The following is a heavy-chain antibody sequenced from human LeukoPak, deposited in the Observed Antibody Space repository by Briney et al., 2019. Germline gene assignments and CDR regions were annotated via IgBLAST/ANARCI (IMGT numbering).Heavy chain of an antibody. CDR2: IYTSGST. D-gene: IGHD3-10*01. J-gene: IGHJ4*02. CDR3: ARGDPAGLFDF. Sequence: SQTLSLTCTVSGGSTSSGSYYWSWIRQPAGKGLEWIGHIYTSGSTNYNPSLKSRVTVSVDTSKKICSLKLTSVTAADTAVYFCARGDPAGLFDFWGQGHLVTVSS. CDR1: GGSTSSGSYY. V-gene: IGHV4-61*09.